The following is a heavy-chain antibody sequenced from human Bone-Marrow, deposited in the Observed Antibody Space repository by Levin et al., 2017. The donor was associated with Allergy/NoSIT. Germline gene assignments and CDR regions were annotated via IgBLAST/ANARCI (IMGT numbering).Heavy chain of an antibody. CDR3: ARDRLYSDSGSNFSWFDP. D-gene: IGHD3-10*01. V-gene: IGHV3-74*01. CDR2: IQSNGKT. Sequence: GGSLRLSCAASGFTFSTYWMHWVRQAPGKGLVWVSRIQSNGKTNYADSVKGRFTISRDNAKNTLYLQMNSLTVEDTAVYYCARDRLYSDSGSNFSWFDPWGQGTLVTVSS. J-gene: IGHJ5*02. CDR1: GFTFSTYW.